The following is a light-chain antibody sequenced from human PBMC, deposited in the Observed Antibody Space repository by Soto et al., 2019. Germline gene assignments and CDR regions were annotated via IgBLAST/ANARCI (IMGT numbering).Light chain of an antibody. CDR1: QSVGIN. J-gene: IGKJ5*01. Sequence: EIVMTQSPATLSVSPGERSAVSCRASQSVGINLAWYQQKPGQAPRLLIYGTSTRATDIPARFSGSGSGTEFTLTISSLQSEDFAVYYCQQYNNWPEITFGQVTRLEIK. CDR3: QQYNNWPEIT. V-gene: IGKV3-15*01. CDR2: GTS.